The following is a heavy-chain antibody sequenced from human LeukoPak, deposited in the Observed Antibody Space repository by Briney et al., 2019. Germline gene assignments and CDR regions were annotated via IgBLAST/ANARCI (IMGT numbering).Heavy chain of an antibody. Sequence: GGSLRLSCAASGFLFSSYGMHWVRQAPGKGLEYVSAISSNGGSTYYANSVKGRFTISRDNSKNTLYLQMGSLRAEDMAVYYCARDPCSGGSCYSGNYFDYWGQGTLVTVSS. J-gene: IGHJ4*02. V-gene: IGHV3-64*01. CDR2: ISSNGGST. CDR3: ARDPCSGGSCYSGNYFDY. CDR1: GFLFSSYG. D-gene: IGHD2-15*01.